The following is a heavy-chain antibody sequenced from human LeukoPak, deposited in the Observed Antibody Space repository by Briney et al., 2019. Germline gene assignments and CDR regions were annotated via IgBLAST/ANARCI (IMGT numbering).Heavy chain of an antibody. J-gene: IGHJ3*02. CDR1: GFTFSSYA. Sequence: PGGSLRLSCAASGFTFSSYAMSWDRQAPGKGLEWVSAISGSGGSTYYADSVEGRFTISRDNSKNTLYLQMNSLRAEDTAVYYCAKDPRAFTVTTSLFDIWGQGTMVTVSS. V-gene: IGHV3-23*01. CDR3: AKDPRAFTVTTSLFDI. CDR2: ISGSGGST. D-gene: IGHD4-17*01.